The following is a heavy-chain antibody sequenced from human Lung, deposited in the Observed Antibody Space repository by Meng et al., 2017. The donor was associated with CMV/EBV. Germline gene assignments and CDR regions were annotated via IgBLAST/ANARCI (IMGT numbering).Heavy chain of an antibody. J-gene: IGHJ6*02. Sequence: SQTXSLTXAVYGESLIGYYWTWIRQPPGKGLEWIGEISHSGTTNYNPSLKSRVFILVDTSKNQLSLNLTPVTAADTAVYYCARARLSSRSMDFWGQGTPVTVSS. V-gene: IGHV4-34*01. CDR1: GESLIGYY. CDR3: ARARLSSRSMDF. D-gene: IGHD2/OR15-2a*01. CDR2: ISHSGTT.